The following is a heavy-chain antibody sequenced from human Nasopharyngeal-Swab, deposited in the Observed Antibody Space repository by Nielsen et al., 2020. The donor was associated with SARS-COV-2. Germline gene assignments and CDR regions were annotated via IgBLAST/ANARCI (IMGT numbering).Heavy chain of an antibody. CDR2: IYYSGST. CDR3: ARRAARYYYGMDV. D-gene: IGHD6-6*01. J-gene: IGHJ6*02. Sequence: SGTVSGGSISSYYWSWIRQPPGKGLEWIGYIYYSGSTNYNPSLKSRVTISVDTSKNQFSLKLSSVTAADTAVYYCARRAARYYYGMDVWGQGTTVTVSS. V-gene: IGHV4-59*12. CDR1: GGSISSYY.